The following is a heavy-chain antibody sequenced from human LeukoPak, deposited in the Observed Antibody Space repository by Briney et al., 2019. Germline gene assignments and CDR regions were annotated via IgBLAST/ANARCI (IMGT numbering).Heavy chain of an antibody. CDR3: ARSLYGSRDAFDI. Sequence: SETLSLTCTVSGDSISSSTSSTTYYWGWIRQPPGKGLEWIGSITYSGATHYNEPLKSRVTISVDTSRNQFSLRLSSVTAADTAVYFCARSLYGSRDAFDIWGQGTMVTVSS. D-gene: IGHD3-10*01. J-gene: IGHJ3*02. V-gene: IGHV4-39*01. CDR1: GDSISSSTSSTTYY. CDR2: ITYSGAT.